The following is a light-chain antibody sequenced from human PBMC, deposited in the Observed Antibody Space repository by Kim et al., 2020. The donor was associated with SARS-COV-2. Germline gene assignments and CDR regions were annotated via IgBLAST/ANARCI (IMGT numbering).Light chain of an antibody. CDR1: SLRKSF. V-gene: IGLV3-19*01. CDR2: GRF. Sequence: SSELTQDPAISVALGQTVRITCQGESLRKSFVSWYQKKPGQAPKLVIYGRFVRLSGIPDRFSGSASGDTASLTITGAQAEDVADYYCNSRDRCAISWVFG. J-gene: IGLJ3*02. CDR3: NSRDRCAISWV.